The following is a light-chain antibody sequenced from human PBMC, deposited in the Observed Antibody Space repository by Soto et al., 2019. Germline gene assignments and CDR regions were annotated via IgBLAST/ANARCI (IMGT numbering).Light chain of an antibody. J-gene: IGKJ1*01. Sequence: DIQMTQSPFTLSASVGDRVTITCRASQSISSWLAWYQQKPGKAPKLLIYKASSLESGVPSRFSGSGSGTEFTLTISSLQPDDFATYYCQQYNSYETFGQGTKVDI. CDR1: QSISSW. CDR3: QQYNSYET. CDR2: KAS. V-gene: IGKV1-5*03.